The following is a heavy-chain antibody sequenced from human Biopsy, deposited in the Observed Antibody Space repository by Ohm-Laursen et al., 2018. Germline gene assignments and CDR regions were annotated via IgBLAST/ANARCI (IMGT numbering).Heavy chain of an antibody. CDR1: GGSISSGGSY. CDR3: ARGDYFDSNGYFWFDP. V-gene: IGHV4-31*01. Sequence: TLSLTCTVSGGSISSGGSYWSWIRQRPGKGLEWIGYIFNSASTYYNPSLKNLITISGDTPKNQFSLKLNSVTAADTAVYYCARGDYFDSNGYFWFDPWGQGTLVTVSS. J-gene: IGHJ5*02. CDR2: IFNSAST. D-gene: IGHD3-22*01.